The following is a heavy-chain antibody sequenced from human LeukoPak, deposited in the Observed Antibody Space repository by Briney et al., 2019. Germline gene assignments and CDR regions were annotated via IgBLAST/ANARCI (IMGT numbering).Heavy chain of an antibody. Sequence: SCKASGYTFTPYYMHWGRQAPGKGLEGGAGISYDGSNKYYADSVKGRFTISRDNSKNTLYLQMNSLRAEDTAVYYCARDRKQQLDVYYYYGMDVWGQGTTVTVSS. CDR1: GYTFTPYY. J-gene: IGHJ6*02. CDR3: ARDRKQQLDVYYYYGMDV. D-gene: IGHD6-13*01. V-gene: IGHV3-30-3*01. CDR2: ISYDGSNK.